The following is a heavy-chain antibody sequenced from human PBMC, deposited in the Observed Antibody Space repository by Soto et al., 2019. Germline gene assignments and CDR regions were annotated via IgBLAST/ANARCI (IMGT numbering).Heavy chain of an antibody. CDR1: GYILNNSG. Sequence: QGHLVQSGGEVKKPGASVKVSCKAHGYILNNSGVSWVRQAPGQGLEWIAWISTYKHDTEYAQKFQGRVTLTTDTATNTAYMELRSITSDDTAVYFCTRAAQRLVSFFDYWGQGTLVTVSS. J-gene: IGHJ4*02. V-gene: IGHV1-18*01. CDR3: TRAAQRLVSFFDY. CDR2: ISTYKHDT. D-gene: IGHD6-13*01.